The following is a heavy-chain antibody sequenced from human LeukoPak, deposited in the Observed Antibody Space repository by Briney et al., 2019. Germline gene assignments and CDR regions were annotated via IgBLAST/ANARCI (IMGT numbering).Heavy chain of an antibody. CDR2: IYISGSS. V-gene: IGHV4-4*07. CDR3: ARDGGGRYAFDI. J-gene: IGHJ3*02. D-gene: IGHD1-26*01. CDR1: GGSISSNH. Sequence: SETPSLICSVSGGSISSNHWSWIRQSAEKGLEWIGRIYISGSSDYSASLKSRVTMSGDRSKNQLSLTLRSVTAADTAVYYCARDGGGRYAFDIWGLGTRVTVSS.